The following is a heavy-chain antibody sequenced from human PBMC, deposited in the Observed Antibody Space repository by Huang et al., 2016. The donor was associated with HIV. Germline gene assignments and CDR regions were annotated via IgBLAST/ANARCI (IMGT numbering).Heavy chain of an antibody. CDR2: IYTSGNT. CDR3: ARDRLRSRFHH. D-gene: IGHD6-6*01. CDR1: GGSISSGSYY. Sequence: QVQLQESGPGLVKPSQTLSLTCTVSGGSISSGSYYWSWIRQLAGKGLEWIGHIYTSGNTNFNPSLKSRVTISLDTSQNQFALNLTSVTVADTAVYFCARDRLRSRFHHWGQGTLVTVSS. V-gene: IGHV4-61*09. J-gene: IGHJ1*01.